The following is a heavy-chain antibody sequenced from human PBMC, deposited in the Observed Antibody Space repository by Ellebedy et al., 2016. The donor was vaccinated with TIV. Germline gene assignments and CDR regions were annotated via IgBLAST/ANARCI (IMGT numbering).Heavy chain of an antibody. J-gene: IGHJ4*02. CDR3: ANTPFSAGSGYHPHDY. V-gene: IGHV4-59*08. D-gene: IGHD5-12*01. CDR2: IYYNENT. CDR1: ASSISSYY. Sequence: MPSETLSLTCTVSASSISSYYWSWIRQPPGKGLEWIGSIYYNENTNYNPSIKSRVTISVDTSKNQFSLNLNSVTAADTAVYFCANTPFSAGSGYHPHDYWGQGILVTVSS.